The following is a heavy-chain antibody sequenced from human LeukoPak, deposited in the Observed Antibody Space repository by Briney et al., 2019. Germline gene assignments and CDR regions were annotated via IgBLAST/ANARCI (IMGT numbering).Heavy chain of an antibody. CDR3: ASRSSIWSGYQDTLCYFDS. V-gene: IGHV4-59*01. Sequence: PSETLSLTCTVSGGSISSYYWSWIRQPPGKRLEWIGHIYCSGSTNYNPSLKSRVTISVDTSKNQFSLKLSSVTAADTAVYYCASRSSIWSGYQDTLCYFDSWGQGTLVTVSP. J-gene: IGHJ4*02. CDR2: IYCSGST. CDR1: GGSISSYY. D-gene: IGHD3-3*01.